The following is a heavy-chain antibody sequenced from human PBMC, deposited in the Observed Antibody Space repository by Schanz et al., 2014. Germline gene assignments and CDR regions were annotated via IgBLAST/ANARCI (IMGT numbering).Heavy chain of an antibody. Sequence: LVESGGGVVQPGRSLRLSCAASGFTFSSYGMHWVRQVPGKGLEWVAVVCYDGSKKYYADSMKGRFTISRDNAKNSLYLQMNSLRAEDTAVYYCARDYAGFDCWGQGTLVTVSS. D-gene: IGHD3-16*01. V-gene: IGHV3-33*01. CDR1: GFTFSSYG. J-gene: IGHJ4*02. CDR3: ARDYAGFDC. CDR2: VCYDGSKK.